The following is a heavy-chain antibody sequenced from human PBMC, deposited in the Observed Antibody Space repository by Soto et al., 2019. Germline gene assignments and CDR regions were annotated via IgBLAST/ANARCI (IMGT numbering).Heavy chain of an antibody. D-gene: IGHD1-26*01. J-gene: IGHJ3*02. V-gene: IGHV1-58*01. Sequence: GASGKVSCKASGFPFTSSAVQWVRQARGQRLEWIGWIVVGSGNTNYAQKFQERVTITRDMSTSTAYMELSSLRSEDTAVYYCAAPRGQWELPTDIWGQGTMVTVS. CDR3: AAPRGQWELPTDI. CDR1: GFPFTSSA. CDR2: IVVGSGNT.